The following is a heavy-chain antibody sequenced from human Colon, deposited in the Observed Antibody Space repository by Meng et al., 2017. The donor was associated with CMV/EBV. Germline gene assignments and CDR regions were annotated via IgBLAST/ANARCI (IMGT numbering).Heavy chain of an antibody. CDR3: ARDIDSAEGY. V-gene: IGHV1-69*12. CDR2: IIPIFGTA. CDR1: GGAFSSYA. J-gene: IGHJ4*02. Sequence: VQRVKSGAEVKKPGSSGKVSCKASGGAFSSYAISWERQATGQGLEWMGGIIPIFGTANYAQKFQGRVTITADESTSTAYMELSSLRSEDTAVYYCARDIDSAEGYWGQGTLVTVSS. D-gene: IGHD1-26*01.